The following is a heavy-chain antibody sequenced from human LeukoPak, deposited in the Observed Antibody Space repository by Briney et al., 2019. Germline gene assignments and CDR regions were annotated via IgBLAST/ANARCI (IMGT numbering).Heavy chain of an antibody. CDR1: GFTFTSYS. J-gene: IGHJ4*02. Sequence: GASLRLSCAASGFTFTSYSMNWVRQAPGNGLEWVSYIRSRPSTRYCADSVKGRFTTSRADAKTSLHLQMNSLTAEDTAIYYCVRDHHWGFDSWGQGTPVTVSS. V-gene: IGHV3-48*01. D-gene: IGHD7-27*01. CDR3: VRDHHWGFDS. CDR2: IRSRPSTR.